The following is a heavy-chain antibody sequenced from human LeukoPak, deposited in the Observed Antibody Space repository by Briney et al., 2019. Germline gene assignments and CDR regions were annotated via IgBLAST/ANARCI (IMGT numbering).Heavy chain of an antibody. J-gene: IGHJ5*01. CDR1: TSR. Sequence: ASVKVSCKATSRISWVRQAPGQGLEWMGWIGTYGGDTYYAQKFQGRITVTTDTSTSTVYMELRNLRSDDTAVYYCARDLWNFYDDSGYNRDFDSWGQGTLVAVSS. CDR2: IGTYGGDT. CDR3: ARDLWNFYDDSGYNRDFDS. V-gene: IGHV1-18*01. D-gene: IGHD3-22*01.